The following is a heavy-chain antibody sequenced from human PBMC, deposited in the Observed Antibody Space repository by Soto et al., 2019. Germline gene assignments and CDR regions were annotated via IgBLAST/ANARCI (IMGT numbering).Heavy chain of an antibody. V-gene: IGHV1-46*03. J-gene: IGHJ4*02. CDR2: MNPSGGST. D-gene: IGHD3-22*01. CDR1: GYTFTTYY. CDR3: ARDTIYYNSTDYSFDY. Sequence: GASAKVPCKASGYTFTTYYMHWVRQAPGQGLEWMGIMNPSGGSTTYAQKFQGRVIMTRDTSTSTVYMELSSLRSEDTAVYYCARDTIYYNSTDYSFDYWGQGTLVTVSS.